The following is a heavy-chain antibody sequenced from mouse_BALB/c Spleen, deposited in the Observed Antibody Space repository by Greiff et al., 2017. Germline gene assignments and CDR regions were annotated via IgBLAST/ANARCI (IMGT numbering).Heavy chain of an antibody. Sequence: VMLVESGPGLVAPSQSLSITCTVSGFSLTSYGVHWVRQPPGKGLEWLGVIWAGGSTNYNSALMSRLSISKDNSKSQVFLKMNSLQTDDTAMYYCARVYDGYPAWFAYWGQGTLVTVSA. V-gene: IGHV2-9*02. CDR1: GFSLTSYG. CDR3: ARVYDGYPAWFAY. CDR2: IWAGGST. J-gene: IGHJ3*01. D-gene: IGHD2-3*01.